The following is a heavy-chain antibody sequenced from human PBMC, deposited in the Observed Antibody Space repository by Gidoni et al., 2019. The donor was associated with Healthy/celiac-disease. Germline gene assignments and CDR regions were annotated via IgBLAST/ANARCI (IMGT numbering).Heavy chain of an antibody. CDR1: GGSFSGYY. CDR3: ARGKRITIWGVVKPFDY. J-gene: IGHJ4*02. CDR2: INHSGST. Sequence: QWGAGLLKPSETLSLTCAVYGGSFSGYYWSWIRQPPGKGLEWIGEINHSGSTNYNPSLKSRVTISVDTSKNQFSLKLSSVTAADTAVYYCARGKRITIWGVVKPFDYWGQGTLVTVSS. D-gene: IGHD3-3*01. V-gene: IGHV4-34*01.